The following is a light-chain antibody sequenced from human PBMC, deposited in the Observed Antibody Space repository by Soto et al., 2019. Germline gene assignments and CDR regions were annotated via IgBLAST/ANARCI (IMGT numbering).Light chain of an antibody. CDR3: QQYDNLLPIT. J-gene: IGKJ5*01. Sequence: IQMTQSPSSLSASVGDRVTITCQASQDISKNFNWYQQKPGKAPKLLIYDASSLQTGVPSRFSGSGSATHFTYTISSLQPEDVETYYCQQYDNLLPITFGQGTRLEMK. CDR1: QDISKN. CDR2: DAS. V-gene: IGKV1-33*01.